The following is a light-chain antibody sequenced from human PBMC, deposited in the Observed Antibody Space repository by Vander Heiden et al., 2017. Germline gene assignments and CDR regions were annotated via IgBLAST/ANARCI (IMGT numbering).Light chain of an antibody. J-gene: IGKJ2*01. CDR1: QSISNY. CDR2: AAS. Sequence: DMQMTRSQSSLSASVGDRVTITSLASQSISNYLNWYQQKPGKAPKLLIYAASSLESAVPSRFSGSGSGTDFTLTISRLQPEDFATYYCQQSHSLPSTFGQGTKLEMK. CDR3: QQSHSLPST. V-gene: IGKV1-39*01.